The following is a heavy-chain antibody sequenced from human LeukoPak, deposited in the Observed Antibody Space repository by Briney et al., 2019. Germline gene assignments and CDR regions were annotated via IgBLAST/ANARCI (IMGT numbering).Heavy chain of an antibody. V-gene: IGHV3-7*01. CDR2: IKQDGSEK. CDR1: GFTFSSYW. CDR3: ARDRREPDRRWFGGLLLDYYYYMDV. D-gene: IGHD3-10*01. Sequence: PGGSLRLSCAASGFTFSSYWMSWVRQAPGKGLEWVANIKQDGSEKYYVDSVKGRFTISRDNAKNSLYLQMNSLRAEDTAVYYCARDRREPDRRWFGGLLLDYYYYMDVWGKGTTVTVSS. J-gene: IGHJ6*03.